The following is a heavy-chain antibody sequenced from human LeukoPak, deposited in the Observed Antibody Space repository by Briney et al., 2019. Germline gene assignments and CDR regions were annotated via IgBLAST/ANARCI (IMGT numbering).Heavy chain of an antibody. V-gene: IGHV1-2*02. CDR1: GYTFTGYY. CDR2: INPNSGDT. Sequence: ASVTVSCKASGYTFTGYYMHWVRQAPGQGLEWMGWINPNSGDTNYAQKFQGGVTMTRDTSISTAYMELSRLRSDDTAVYYCVRVRDGYNDAYDIWGQGTMVTVPS. D-gene: IGHD5-24*01. CDR3: VRVRDGYNDAYDI. J-gene: IGHJ3*02.